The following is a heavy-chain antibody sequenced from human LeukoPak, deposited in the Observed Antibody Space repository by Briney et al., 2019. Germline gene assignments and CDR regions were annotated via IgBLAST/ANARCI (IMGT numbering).Heavy chain of an antibody. D-gene: IGHD3-10*01. CDR2: FSGSGLST. Sequence: GGSLRLSCAASGFTFSNYGMSWVRQAPGKGLEWVSSFSGSGLSTYYADSVKGRFTISRDNSKNSLYLQMNSLRTEDTALYYCAKGKNTGSYLSHVDYWGQGTPVTVSS. V-gene: IGHV3-23*01. CDR3: AKGKNTGSYLSHVDY. CDR1: GFTFSNYG. J-gene: IGHJ4*02.